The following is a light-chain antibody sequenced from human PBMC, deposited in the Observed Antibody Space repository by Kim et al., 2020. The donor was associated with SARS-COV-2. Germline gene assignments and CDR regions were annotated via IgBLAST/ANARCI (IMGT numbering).Light chain of an antibody. CDR2: QDT. CDR1: KLGDKF. J-gene: IGLJ3*02. Sequence: SYELTQPPSVSVSPGQTANITCSGDKLGDKFACWYQQKPDESPVLVIYQDTKRPSGIPERFSGSNSGNTATLTISGTQAMDEADYYCQAWDSNTGVFGGGTQLTVL. V-gene: IGLV3-1*01. CDR3: QAWDSNTGV.